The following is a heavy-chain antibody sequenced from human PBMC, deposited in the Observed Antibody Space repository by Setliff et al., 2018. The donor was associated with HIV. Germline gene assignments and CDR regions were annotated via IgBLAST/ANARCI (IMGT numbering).Heavy chain of an antibody. D-gene: IGHD3-9*01. V-gene: IGHV1-2*02. CDR2: VSPHVGYT. Sequence: GASVKVSCKASGFSFDDYYIHWVRQAPGQGLEWMGGVSPHVGYTSYAKKFQGRITMTTDTSIATAYMKLRGLTTDDTAIYFCARKQEIEGVVTKIAFDLWGQGTLVTVSS. CDR3: ARKQEIEGVVTKIAFDL. CDR1: GFSFDDYY. J-gene: IGHJ4*02.